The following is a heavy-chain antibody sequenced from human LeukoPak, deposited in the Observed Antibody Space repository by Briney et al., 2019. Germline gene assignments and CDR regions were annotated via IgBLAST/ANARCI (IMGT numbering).Heavy chain of an antibody. Sequence: ASVKVSCKASRGTFSTYGINWVRQAPGQRLEWMGGIIPVFTTINYAQNFQDRLTITADESTSTAYMELSGLTSDDTAVYFCARSEISVAREFIFTFDYWGQGTLVTVSS. CDR3: ARSEISVAREFIFTFDY. CDR2: IIPVFTTI. J-gene: IGHJ4*02. CDR1: RGTFSTYG. D-gene: IGHD3-10*01. V-gene: IGHV1-69*13.